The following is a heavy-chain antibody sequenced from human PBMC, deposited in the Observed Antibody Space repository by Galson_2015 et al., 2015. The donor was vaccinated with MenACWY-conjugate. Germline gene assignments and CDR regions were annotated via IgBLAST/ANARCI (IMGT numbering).Heavy chain of an antibody. CDR2: ITGDGSRT. CDR3: ASDILTDFDY. CDR1: GFTFRTYW. D-gene: IGHD3-9*01. V-gene: IGHV3-74*01. J-gene: IGHJ4*02. Sequence: SLRLSCAASGFTFRTYWMHWVRQTPGKGLVWASGITGDGSRTNYADSVKGRFTFSRDNAKNTLYLQMNSLRAEDTAVYYCASDILTDFDYWGQGTLVTVSS.